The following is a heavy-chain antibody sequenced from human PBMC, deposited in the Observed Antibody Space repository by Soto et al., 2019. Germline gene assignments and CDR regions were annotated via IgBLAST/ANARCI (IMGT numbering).Heavy chain of an antibody. CDR1: GFTFSSYA. D-gene: IGHD2-15*01. Sequence: QVQLVESGGGVVQPGRSLRLSCAASGFTFSSYAMHWVRQAPGKGLEWVAVISYDGSNKYYADSVKGRFTISRDNSKNTLYLHRNSLRAEDTAVYYCARGRSVVVGAASSDYWGQGTLDTVSS. J-gene: IGHJ4*02. CDR3: ARGRSVVVGAASSDY. CDR2: ISYDGSNK. V-gene: IGHV3-30-3*01.